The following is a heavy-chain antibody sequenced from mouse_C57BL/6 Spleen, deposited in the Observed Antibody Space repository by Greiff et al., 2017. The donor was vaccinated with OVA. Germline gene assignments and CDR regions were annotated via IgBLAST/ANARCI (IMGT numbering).Heavy chain of an antibody. D-gene: IGHD2-3*01. CDR1: GYSITSGYY. CDR2: ISYDGSN. CDR3: AREDGYYNYFDY. J-gene: IGHJ2*01. V-gene: IGHV3-6*01. Sequence: EVQLVESGPGLVKPSQSLSLTCSVTGYSITSGYYWNWIRQFPGNKLEWMGYISYDGSNNYNPSLKNRISITRDTSKNQFFLKLNSVTTEDTATYYCAREDGYYNYFDYWGQGTTLTVSS.